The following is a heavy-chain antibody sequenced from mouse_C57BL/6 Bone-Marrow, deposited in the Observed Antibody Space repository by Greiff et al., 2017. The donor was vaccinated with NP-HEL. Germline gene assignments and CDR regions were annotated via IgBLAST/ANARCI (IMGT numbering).Heavy chain of an antibody. CDR3: ARERAVVARRYFDV. D-gene: IGHD1-1*01. Sequence: VQLQQSGPGLVKPSQSLSLTCSVTGYSITSCYYWNWIRQFPGNQLEWMGYISYDGSNNYNPSLKNRISITRDTSKNQFFLKLNAVTTEDTATYYCARERAVVARRYFDVWGTGTTVTVSS. CDR1: GYSITSCYY. V-gene: IGHV3-6*01. CDR2: ISYDGSN. J-gene: IGHJ1*03.